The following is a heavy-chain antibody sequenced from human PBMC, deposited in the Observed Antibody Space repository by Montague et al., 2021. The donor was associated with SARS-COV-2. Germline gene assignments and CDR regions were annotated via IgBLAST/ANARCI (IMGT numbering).Heavy chain of an antibody. J-gene: IGHJ4*02. Sequence: SETLSLTCAVYGGSFSGYYWSWIRQPPGKGLEWIGEINHSGSTNYNPSLKSRVTISVDTSKNQFSLKLSSVTAADTAVYYCVRDQGRSNWNYPDYWGQGTLVTVSS. CDR1: GGSFSGYY. CDR2: INHSGST. V-gene: IGHV4-34*01. CDR3: VRDQGRSNWNYPDY. D-gene: IGHD1-20*01.